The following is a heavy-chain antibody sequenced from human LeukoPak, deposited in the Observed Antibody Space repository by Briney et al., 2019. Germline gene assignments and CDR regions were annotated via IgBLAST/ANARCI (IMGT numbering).Heavy chain of an antibody. CDR3: ARGGRGLRLGELSHFDY. D-gene: IGHD3-16*02. Sequence: PSETLSLTCTVSGGSIMVAAYSWRWIRQPPGKGLEWIGYIYYSGRTYYNPSLKSRVTISADTSKNQFSLKLSSVTAADTAVYYCARGGRGLRLGELSHFDYWGQGTLVTVSS. V-gene: IGHV4-30-2*05. J-gene: IGHJ4*02. CDR1: GGSIMVAAYS. CDR2: IYYSGRT.